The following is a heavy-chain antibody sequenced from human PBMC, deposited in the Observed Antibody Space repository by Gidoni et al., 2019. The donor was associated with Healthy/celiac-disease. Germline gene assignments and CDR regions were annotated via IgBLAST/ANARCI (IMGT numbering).Heavy chain of an antibody. CDR1: GGSFSGYY. Sequence: QVQLQQWGAGLLKPSETLSLTCAVYGGSFSGYYWSWIRQPPGKGLEWIGEINHSGSTNYNPSLKSRVTISVDTSKNQFSLKLSSVTAADTAVYYCARGRGDFWSGYPYYFDYWGQGTLVTVSS. D-gene: IGHD3-3*01. V-gene: IGHV4-34*01. CDR2: INHSGST. CDR3: ARGRGDFWSGYPYYFDY. J-gene: IGHJ4*02.